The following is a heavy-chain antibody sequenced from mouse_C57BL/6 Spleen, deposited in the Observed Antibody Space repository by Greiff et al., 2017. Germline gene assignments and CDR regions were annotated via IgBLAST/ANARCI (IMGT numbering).Heavy chain of an antibody. J-gene: IGHJ2*01. Sequence: VQLQQPGAELVRPGSSVKLSCKASGYTFTSYWMDWVKQRPGQGLEWIGNIYPSDSETHYNQKFKDKATLTIDKSSSTAYMQLSSLTSEVSAVYYWARRDYDVDYWGQGTTLTVSS. V-gene: IGHV1-61*01. CDR3: ARRDYDVDY. D-gene: IGHD2-4*01. CDR2: IYPSDSET. CDR1: GYTFTSYW.